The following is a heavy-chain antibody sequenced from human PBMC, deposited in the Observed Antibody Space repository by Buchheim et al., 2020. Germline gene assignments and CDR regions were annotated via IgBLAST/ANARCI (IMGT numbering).Heavy chain of an antibody. CDR2: INHSGST. V-gene: IGHV4-34*01. CDR3: ARNGSTGYSSGEKDFDY. Sequence: QVQLQQWGAGLLKPSETLSLTCAVYGGSFSGYYWSWIRQPPGKGLEWIGEINHSGSTNYNPSLKSRVTISVDTSKNQFSLKLSSVTAADTAVYYCARNGSTGYSSGEKDFDYWGQGTL. CDR1: GGSFSGYY. J-gene: IGHJ4*02. D-gene: IGHD6-19*01.